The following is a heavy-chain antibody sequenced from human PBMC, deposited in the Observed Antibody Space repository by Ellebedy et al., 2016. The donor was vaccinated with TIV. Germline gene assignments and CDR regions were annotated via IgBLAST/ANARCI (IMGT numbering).Heavy chain of an antibody. Sequence: GESLKISCAASGFIFSNYNMNWVRQAPGKGLEWVSSISSGSDYIYDADSVQGRFTISRDNAKNSLFLQMNSLRVEDTAVYYCARGGADYDILTGFLVPSYYFDYWGQGTLVTVSS. CDR3: ARGGADYDILTGFLVPSYYFDY. J-gene: IGHJ4*02. D-gene: IGHD3-9*01. CDR2: ISSGSDYI. V-gene: IGHV3-21*01. CDR1: GFIFSNYN.